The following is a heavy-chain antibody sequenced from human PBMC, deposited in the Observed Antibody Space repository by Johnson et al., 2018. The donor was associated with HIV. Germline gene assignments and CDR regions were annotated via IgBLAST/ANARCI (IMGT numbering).Heavy chain of an antibody. V-gene: IGHV3-33*06. CDR1: GFTFKT. CDR3: TKGRIFGVVMEAFDI. D-gene: IGHD3-3*01. J-gene: IGHJ3*02. CDR2: IWYDGSNK. Sequence: VQLVESGGGLVQRGGSLRLSCAASGFTFKTWIRQAPGKGLAWVAVIWYDGSNKYYADSVKGRFTISRDNSKNTLYLQMNSLRAEDTAVYYCTKGRIFGVVMEAFDIWGQGTMVTVSS.